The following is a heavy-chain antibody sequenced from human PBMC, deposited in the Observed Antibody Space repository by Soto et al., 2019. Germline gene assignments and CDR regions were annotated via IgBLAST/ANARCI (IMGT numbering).Heavy chain of an antibody. CDR3: AREGGYASRWDY. Sequence: PSETLSLTCAVYGGSFSGYYWTWIRQPPGKGLEWIGEVNHSGSTNYNPSLKSRVTISVDTSKNQFSLKLSSVTAADTAVYYCAREGGYASRWDYWGQGTLVTVSS. CDR1: GGSFSGYY. CDR2: VNHSGST. J-gene: IGHJ4*02. D-gene: IGHD5-12*01. V-gene: IGHV4-34*01.